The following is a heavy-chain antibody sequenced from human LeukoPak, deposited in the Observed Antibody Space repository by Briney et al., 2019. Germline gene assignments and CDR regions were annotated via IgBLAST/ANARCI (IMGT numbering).Heavy chain of an antibody. Sequence: ASVTVSFKASGYTFTSYGISWVRQAPGQGLEWMGWISAYNGNTNYAQKLQGRVTMTTDTSTSTAYMELRSLRSDDTAVYYCARDLYCSSTSCYPQNFDYWGQGTLVTVSS. V-gene: IGHV1-18*01. CDR3: ARDLYCSSTSCYPQNFDY. J-gene: IGHJ4*02. CDR2: ISAYNGNT. D-gene: IGHD2-2*01. CDR1: GYTFTSYG.